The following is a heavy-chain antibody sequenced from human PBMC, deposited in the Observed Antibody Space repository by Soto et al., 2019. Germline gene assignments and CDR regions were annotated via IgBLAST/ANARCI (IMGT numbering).Heavy chain of an antibody. V-gene: IGHV4-39*01. CDR1: GGSISSSSYY. Sequence: QLQLQESGPGLVKPSETLSLTYTVSGGSISSSSYYWGWIRQPPGKGLEWIGSIYYSGSTYYNPSLQSRVTISVDTSKNQFSLKLSSVTAADTAVYYCARLDYKSIDYWGQGTLVTVSS. CDR2: IYYSGST. D-gene: IGHD4-4*01. CDR3: ARLDYKSIDY. J-gene: IGHJ4*02.